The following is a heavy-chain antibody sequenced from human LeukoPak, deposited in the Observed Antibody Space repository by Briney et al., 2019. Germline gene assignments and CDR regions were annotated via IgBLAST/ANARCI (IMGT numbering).Heavy chain of an antibody. J-gene: IGHJ4*02. CDR3: ARHSDCSGGSCYLYFDY. D-gene: IGHD2-15*01. V-gene: IGHV4-31*03. CDR1: GGSISSGGYY. CDR2: IYYSGST. Sequence: SETLSLTCTVSGGSISSGGYYWSWIRQHPGKGLEWIGYIYYSGSTYYNPSLESRVTISVDTSKNQFSLKLSSVTAADTAVYYCARHSDCSGGSCYLYFDYWGQGTLVTVSS.